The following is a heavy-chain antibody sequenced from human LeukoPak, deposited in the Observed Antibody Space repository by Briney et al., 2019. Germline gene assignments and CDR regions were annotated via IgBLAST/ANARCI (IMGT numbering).Heavy chain of an antibody. CDR2: IYYSGST. J-gene: IGHJ3*02. V-gene: IGHV4-59*08. D-gene: IGHD3-10*01. Sequence: LETLSLTCTVSGGSITSYYWSWIRQPPGKGLEWIAYIYYSGSTNYNPSLKSRVTISIDTSKNQFSLRLSSVTAADTAVYYCARHGGVVRGEGSDAFDIWGQETMVTVSS. CDR1: GGSITSYY. CDR3: ARHGGVVRGEGSDAFDI.